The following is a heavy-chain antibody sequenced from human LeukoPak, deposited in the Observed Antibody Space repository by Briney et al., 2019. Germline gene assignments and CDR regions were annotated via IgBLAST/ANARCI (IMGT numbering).Heavy chain of an antibody. CDR3: AAGRGPAMVILYQACAY. CDR1: GFTVSSNY. D-gene: IGHD5-18*01. J-gene: IGHJ4*02. V-gene: IGHV3-53*01. CDR2: IYSGGST. Sequence: GGSLRLSCAASGFTVSSNYMSWVRQAPGKGLEWVSVIYSGGSTYYADSVKGRFTISRDNSKNTLYLQMNSLRAEDTAVYYCAAGRGPAMVILYQACAYRGQGTLVTVSS.